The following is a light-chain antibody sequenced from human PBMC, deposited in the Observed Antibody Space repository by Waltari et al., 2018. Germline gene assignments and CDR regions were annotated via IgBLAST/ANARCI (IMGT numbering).Light chain of an antibody. CDR3: SSYTSSNNCV. Sequence: QPALPQPPSASGSPGQSVTISCTGTISDVAGYDYASWYQQHPVKAPKLIIYEVNKRPSGVPDRFSGSKSGNTASLTVSGLQAEDEADYYCSSYTSSNNCVFGTGTKVTVL. J-gene: IGLJ1*01. CDR2: EVN. CDR1: ISDVAGYDY. V-gene: IGLV2-8*01.